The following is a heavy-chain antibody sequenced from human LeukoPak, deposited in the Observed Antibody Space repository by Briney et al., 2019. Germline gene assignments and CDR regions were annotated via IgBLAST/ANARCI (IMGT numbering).Heavy chain of an antibody. CDR1: GGSISSSSYY. CDR3: ARGRPDIVVVVATRTDYYFDY. D-gene: IGHD2-15*01. Sequence: SETLSLTCTVSGGSISSSSYYWGWIRQPPGKGLEWIGSIYYSGSTYYNPSLKSRVTISVDTSKNQFSLKLSSVTAADTAVYYCARGRPDIVVVVATRTDYYFDYWGQGTLVTVSS. CDR2: IYYSGST. V-gene: IGHV4-39*01. J-gene: IGHJ4*02.